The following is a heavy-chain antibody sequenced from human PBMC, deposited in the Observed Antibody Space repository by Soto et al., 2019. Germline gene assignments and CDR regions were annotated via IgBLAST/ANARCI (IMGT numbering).Heavy chain of an antibody. CDR1: GYSFTSYW. CDR3: XRLSSSGPRGYYYGMDV. Sequence: GESLKISCKGSGYSFTSYWIGWGRQMPGKGLEWMGIIYPGDSDTRYSPSFQGQVTISADKSISTAYLQWSSLKASDTAMYYCXRLSSSGPRGYYYGMDVWGQGTTVTVSS. J-gene: IGHJ6*02. V-gene: IGHV5-51*01. D-gene: IGHD6-13*01. CDR2: IYPGDSDT.